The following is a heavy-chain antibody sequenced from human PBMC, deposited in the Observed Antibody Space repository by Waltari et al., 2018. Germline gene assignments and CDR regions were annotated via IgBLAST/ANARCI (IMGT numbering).Heavy chain of an antibody. J-gene: IGHJ4*02. Sequence: QVQLQESGPGLVKPSETLSLTCTVSGYSISSGYYWGWIRQPPGKGLGWIGSIYHSGSTYYNPPLKSRVTISVDTSKNQFSLKLSAVTAADTAVYYCARDLESTIFGVVIIGPYYFDYWGQGTLVTVSS. CDR1: GYSISSGYY. V-gene: IGHV4-38-2*02. D-gene: IGHD3-3*01. CDR3: ARDLESTIFGVVIIGPYYFDY. CDR2: IYHSGST.